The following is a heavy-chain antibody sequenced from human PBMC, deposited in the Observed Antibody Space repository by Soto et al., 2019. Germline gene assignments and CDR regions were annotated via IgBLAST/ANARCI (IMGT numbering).Heavy chain of an antibody. CDR2: IYYSGST. D-gene: IGHD3-3*01. J-gene: IGHJ4*02. CDR3: ARHVEEEIGVVITYQDY. CDR1: GGSISSSSYY. V-gene: IGHV4-39*01. Sequence: SETLSLTCTVSGGSISSSSYYWGWIRQPPGKGLEWIGSIYYSGSTYYNPSLKSRVTISVDTSKNQFSLKLSSVTAADTAVYYCARHVEEEIGVVITYQDYWGQGTLVTVSS.